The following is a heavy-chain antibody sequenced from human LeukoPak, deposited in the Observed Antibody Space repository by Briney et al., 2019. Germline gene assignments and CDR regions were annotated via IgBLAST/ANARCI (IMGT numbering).Heavy chain of an antibody. CDR1: GFTFSSYA. D-gene: IGHD2-2*01. Sequence: PGGSLRLSCAASGFTFSSYAMSWVRQAPGKGLEWVSAISGSGGSTYYADSVKGRFTISRDNSKNTLYLQMNSLRAEDTAVYYCAKDLTRCSSTSCFADYFDYWGQGTLVTVSS. CDR2: ISGSGGST. J-gene: IGHJ4*02. V-gene: IGHV3-23*01. CDR3: AKDLTRCSSTSCFADYFDY.